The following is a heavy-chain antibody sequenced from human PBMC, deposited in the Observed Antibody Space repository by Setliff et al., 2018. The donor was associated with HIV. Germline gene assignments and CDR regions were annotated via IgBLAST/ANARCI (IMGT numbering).Heavy chain of an antibody. D-gene: IGHD2-15*01. V-gene: IGHV4-59*01. J-gene: IGHJ4*02. CDR2: VQYVGPA. Sequence: PSETLSLTSSVSGDDINRDFWTWMRQPPGKGLEWIGYVQYVGPANYNPSLQSRPTLSIDTSKNQFSLKLFSVTAADSAHYFCVVYFIGNGGRGVWGQGTQVTVSS. CDR3: VVYFIGNGGRGV. CDR1: GDDINRDF.